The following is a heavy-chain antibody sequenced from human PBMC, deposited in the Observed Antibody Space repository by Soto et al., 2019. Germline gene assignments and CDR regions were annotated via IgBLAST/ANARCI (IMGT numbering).Heavy chain of an antibody. CDR3: AHRGYGDYPRDNWFDP. V-gene: IGHV2-5*01. Sequence: QITLKESGPTLVKPTQTLTLTCTFSGFSLTTPGAGVGWIRQPPGKALEWLALIYWNDDTRYSPSLKSRLTITKDTSKNQVVLIMTNMDPVDTATYYGAHRGYGDYPRDNWFDPWGQGVPVIVSS. J-gene: IGHJ5*02. D-gene: IGHD4-17*01. CDR1: GFSLTTPGAG. CDR2: IYWNDDT.